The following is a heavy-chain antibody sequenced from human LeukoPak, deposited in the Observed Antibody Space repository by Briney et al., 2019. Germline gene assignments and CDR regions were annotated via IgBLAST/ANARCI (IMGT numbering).Heavy chain of an antibody. J-gene: IGHJ4*02. CDR3: ARQTDFWSGYCHDY. CDR1: GFTFSNYW. V-gene: IGHV3-74*01. CDR2: IKGDGIDT. D-gene: IGHD3-3*01. Sequence: GGSLRLSCAASGFTFSNYWMHWVRQAPGKGLMWVSRIKGDGIDTIGADFVKGRFTTSRDNAKNTLYLQMNSLGAEDTAVYYCARQTDFWSGYCHDYWGQGTLVTVSS.